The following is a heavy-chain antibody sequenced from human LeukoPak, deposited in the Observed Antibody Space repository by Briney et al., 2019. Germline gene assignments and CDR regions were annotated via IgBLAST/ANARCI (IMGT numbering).Heavy chain of an antibody. J-gene: IGHJ4*02. CDR3: ARQDYDILTWYYFDY. CDR2: VIPIFGTA. Sequence: SVKVSCKASGGSFSSYAANWVRQAPGQGLEWMGGVIPIFGTANYAQKFQGRVTITTDESTSTAYMELSSLRSEDTAVYYCARQDYDILTWYYFDYWGQGTLVTVSS. V-gene: IGHV1-69*05. D-gene: IGHD3-9*01. CDR1: GGSFSSYA.